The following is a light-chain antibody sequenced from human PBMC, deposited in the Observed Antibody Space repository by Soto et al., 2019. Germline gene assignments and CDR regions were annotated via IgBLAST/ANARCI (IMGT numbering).Light chain of an antibody. V-gene: IGKV1-5*03. CDR2: KAS. CDR3: QQSAVLLIT. J-gene: IGKJ5*01. CDR1: QTISIR. Sequence: IQSAVVGDRFTITCRTIQTISIRLAWYQQKPEKAPKLLIYKASSLESGVPSRFSGFGSGTEVTLAIISLRPEDITPYCSQQSAVLLITFGQGTRLEMK.